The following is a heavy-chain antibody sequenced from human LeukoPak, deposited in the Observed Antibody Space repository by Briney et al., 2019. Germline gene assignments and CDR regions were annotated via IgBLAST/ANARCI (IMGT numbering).Heavy chain of an antibody. D-gene: IGHD4-17*01. J-gene: IGHJ4*02. CDR1: GFTFSSYG. CDR2: ISYDGSSK. Sequence: GRSLRLSCAASGFTFSSYGMHWVRQAPGKGLEWVAVISYDGSSKYYADSVKGRFTISRDNSKNTLFLQMNSLRAEDTAVYCCAKDWATVTSSDLDYWGQGTLVTVSS. V-gene: IGHV3-30*18. CDR3: AKDWATVTSSDLDY.